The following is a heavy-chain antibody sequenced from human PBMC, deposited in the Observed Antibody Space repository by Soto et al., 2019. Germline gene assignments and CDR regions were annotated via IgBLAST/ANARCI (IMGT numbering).Heavy chain of an antibody. J-gene: IGHJ6*02. CDR3: TSRNIVVVPAAHYGMDV. V-gene: IGHV3-73*01. CDR1: GFTFSGSA. D-gene: IGHD2-2*01. Sequence: GGSLRLSCAASGFTFSGSAMHWVRQASGKGLEWVGRIRSKANSYATAYAASVKGRFTISRDDSKNTAYLQMNSLKTEDTAVYYCTSRNIVVVPAAHYGMDVWGQGTTVTV. CDR2: IRSKANSYAT.